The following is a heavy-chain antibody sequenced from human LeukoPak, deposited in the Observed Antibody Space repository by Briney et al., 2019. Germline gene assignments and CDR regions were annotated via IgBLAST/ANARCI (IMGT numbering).Heavy chain of an antibody. D-gene: IGHD2-2*01. V-gene: IGHV4-39*01. J-gene: IGHJ5*02. CDR3: ARRLTQYDCFDP. CDR2: IYYSGSA. Sequence: SETLSLTCSVSGGSIGSTGYYWGWIRQPPGKGLEWIGSIYYSGSAYYNPSLKSRVTISVDTSKNQFSLHLNSVTPEDTAVYYCARRLTQYDCFDPWGQGILVTVSS. CDR1: GGSIGSTGYY.